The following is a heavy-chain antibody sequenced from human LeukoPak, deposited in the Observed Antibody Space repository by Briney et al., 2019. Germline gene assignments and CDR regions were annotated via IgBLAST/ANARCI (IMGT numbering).Heavy chain of an antibody. CDR1: GFSVSSNY. Sequence: GGSLRLSCAASGFSVSSNYMSWVRQAPGKGLEWVSVIYSGGSTYYADSVKGRFTISRDNSKNTLYLQMNSLRAEDTAVYYCASGGYYDSSGYHWGQGTLVTVSS. CDR2: IYSGGST. CDR3: ASGGYYDSSGYH. D-gene: IGHD3-22*01. V-gene: IGHV3-53*01. J-gene: IGHJ4*02.